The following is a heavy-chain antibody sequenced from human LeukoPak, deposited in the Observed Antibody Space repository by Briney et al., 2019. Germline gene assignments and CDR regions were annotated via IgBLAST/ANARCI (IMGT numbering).Heavy chain of an antibody. D-gene: IGHD3-10*01. CDR1: GFTFSSYA. V-gene: IGHV3-23*01. J-gene: IGHJ4*02. CDR2: ISGSGGST. Sequence: PGGSLRLSCAASGFTFSSYAMSWVRQAPGKGLEWVSGISGSGGSTYYADSVKGRFTISRDNSKNTLYLQMNSLRVGDTAVYYCAKGHYASGSYADYWGQGTLVTVSS. CDR3: AKGHYASGSYADY.